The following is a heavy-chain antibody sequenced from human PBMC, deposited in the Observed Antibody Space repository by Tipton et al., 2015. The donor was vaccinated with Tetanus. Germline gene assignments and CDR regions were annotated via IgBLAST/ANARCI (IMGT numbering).Heavy chain of an antibody. V-gene: IGHV4-39*01. CDR3: ARHLYGYWFDP. D-gene: IGHD5-18*01. CDR2: VYFEGST. J-gene: IGHJ5*02. CDR1: GGSISDKKYY. Sequence: TLSLTCSVSGGSISDKKYYWGWIRQSPGKGLEWIASVYFEGSTYYIPSLKSRVIIAVDTAQNLFSLRLSSVTAADTAVYYCARHLYGYWFDPWGQGAQVTVSS.